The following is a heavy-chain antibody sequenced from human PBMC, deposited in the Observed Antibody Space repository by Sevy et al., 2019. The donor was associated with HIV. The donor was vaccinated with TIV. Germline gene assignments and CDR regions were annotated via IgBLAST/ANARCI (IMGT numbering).Heavy chain of an antibody. CDR1: GFTFSSYE. CDR3: AREGTHYDFWSGYPPPHYYYYGMDV. V-gene: IGHV3-48*03. CDR2: ISSSGSTI. J-gene: IGHJ6*02. D-gene: IGHD3-3*01. Sequence: GGSLRLSCAASGFTFSSYEMNWVRQAPGKGLEWVSYISSSGSTIYYADSVKGRFTISRDNAKNSQYLQMNSLRAEDKTVYYCAREGTHYDFWSGYPPPHYYYYGMDVWGQGTTVTVSS.